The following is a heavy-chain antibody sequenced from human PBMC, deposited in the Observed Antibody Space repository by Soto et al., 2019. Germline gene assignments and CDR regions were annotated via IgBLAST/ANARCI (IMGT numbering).Heavy chain of an antibody. V-gene: IGHV3-13*01. D-gene: IGHD2-15*01. Sequence: GGSLRLSCAASGFTFSSYDMHWVRQATGKGLEWVSAIGTAGDTYYPGSVKGRFTISRENAKNSLYLQMNSLRAEDTAVYYCARSPTYCSGGSCCSAYYFDYWGQGTLVTVSS. J-gene: IGHJ4*02. CDR2: IGTAGDT. CDR1: GFTFSSYD. CDR3: ARSPTYCSGGSCCSAYYFDY.